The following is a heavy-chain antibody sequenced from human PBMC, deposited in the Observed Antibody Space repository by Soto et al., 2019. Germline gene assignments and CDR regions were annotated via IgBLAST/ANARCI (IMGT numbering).Heavy chain of an antibody. CDR1: GFTFSSYG. D-gene: IGHD2-15*01. CDR3: AKDSFYCSGGSCYGGAFDY. CDR2: ISYDGSNK. J-gene: IGHJ4*02. V-gene: IGHV3-30*18. Sequence: QVQLVESGGGGVQPGRSLRLSCAASGFTFSSYGMHWVRQAPGKGLEWVAVISYDGSNKYYADSVKGRFTISRDNSKNTLYVQMNSLGAGDTAVYYCAKDSFYCSGGSCYGGAFDYWGQGTLVTVSS.